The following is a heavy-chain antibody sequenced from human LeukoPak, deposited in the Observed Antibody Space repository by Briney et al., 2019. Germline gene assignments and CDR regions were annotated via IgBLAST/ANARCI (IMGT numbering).Heavy chain of an antibody. J-gene: IGHJ4*02. D-gene: IGHD3-22*01. CDR2: ISAYNGNT. CDR1: GFTFTSYG. Sequence: RRGSVKVSCKASGFTFTSYGMSWVRQAPGKGLEWMGWISAYNGNTNYAQKLQGRVTMTTDTSSRTDYMELRSLRSEDTAVYYCARPPHPFHDSSGYLPLNYFDSWGEGTLVTLSP. V-gene: IGHV1-18*01. CDR3: ARPPHPFHDSSGYLPLNYFDS.